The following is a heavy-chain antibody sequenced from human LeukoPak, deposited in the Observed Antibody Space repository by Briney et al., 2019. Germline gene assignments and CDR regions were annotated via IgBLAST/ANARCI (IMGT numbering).Heavy chain of an antibody. Sequence: ASVKVSCKSSGYTFTGYYIHWVRQAPGQGLEWMGWINPNSGGTYYAQKFQGRVTMTRDTSISTAYMELSRLRSDDTAVYYCARSLAGYSYGYSPHHLGGDVDYWGQGTLVTVSS. CDR1: GYTFTGYY. CDR2: INPNSGGT. CDR3: ARSLAGYSYGYSPHHLGGDVDY. J-gene: IGHJ4*02. D-gene: IGHD5-18*01. V-gene: IGHV1-2*02.